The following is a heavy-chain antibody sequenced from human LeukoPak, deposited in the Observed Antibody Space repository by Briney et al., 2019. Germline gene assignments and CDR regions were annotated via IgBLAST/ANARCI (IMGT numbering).Heavy chain of an antibody. CDR2: IRTTAEGANYA. D-gene: IGHD3-9*01. Sequence: GGSLRLSCAASGFTFSTHWMNLVRQAPGKGLEWVSNIRTTAEGANYAYYADSVKGRVTISRDDAKNTLYLHMNSLRDDDTAVYYCATDQRYAFDYWGQGILVTVSS. CDR1: GFTFSTHW. J-gene: IGHJ4*02. V-gene: IGHV3-48*02. CDR3: ATDQRYAFDY.